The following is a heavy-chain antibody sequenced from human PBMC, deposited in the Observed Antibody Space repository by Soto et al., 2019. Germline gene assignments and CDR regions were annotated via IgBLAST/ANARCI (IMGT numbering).Heavy chain of an antibody. CDR1: GYTFTGYF. V-gene: IGHV1-2*02. Sequence: ASVKVSCKTSGYTFTGYFIHWVRQAPGQGLEWMGWINPNSGGTHYTQKFQGRVSMTRDTSTSTAYMELSRLRSDDTAVYYCARVFSGSGNGWFDPWGQGTLVTVSS. CDR2: INPNSGGT. CDR3: ARVFSGSGNGWFDP. J-gene: IGHJ5*02. D-gene: IGHD3-10*01.